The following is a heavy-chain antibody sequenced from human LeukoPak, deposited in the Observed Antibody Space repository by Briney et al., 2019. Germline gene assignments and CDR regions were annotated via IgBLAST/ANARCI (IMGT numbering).Heavy chain of an antibody. Sequence: GGSLRLSCAASGFTFSSYAMSWVRQALGKSLEWVSGIGGSGSRTYYADSAKGRFTISRDNSKNTLYLQMNSLRAEDTAIYYCAKKYGVTVYGSGLNYFDYWGQGTLVTVSS. CDR1: GFTFSSYA. CDR3: AKKYGVTVYGSGLNYFDY. CDR2: IGGSGSRT. J-gene: IGHJ4*02. D-gene: IGHD6-19*01. V-gene: IGHV3-23*01.